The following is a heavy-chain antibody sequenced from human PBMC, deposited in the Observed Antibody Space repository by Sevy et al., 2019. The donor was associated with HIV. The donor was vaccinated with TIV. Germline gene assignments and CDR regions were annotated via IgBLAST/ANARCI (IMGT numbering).Heavy chain of an antibody. CDR2: IIPIFGTA. V-gene: IGHV1-69*13. J-gene: IGHJ4*02. CDR3: ARVPLGYCSGGSCYSLYFDY. CDR1: GGTFSSYA. D-gene: IGHD2-15*01. Sequence: SVKVSCKASGGTFSSYAISWVRQAPGQGLEWMGGIIPIFGTANYAQKFQGRVTITADESTSTAYMELSGLRSEETAVYYCARVPLGYCSGGSCYSLYFDYWGQGTLVTVSS.